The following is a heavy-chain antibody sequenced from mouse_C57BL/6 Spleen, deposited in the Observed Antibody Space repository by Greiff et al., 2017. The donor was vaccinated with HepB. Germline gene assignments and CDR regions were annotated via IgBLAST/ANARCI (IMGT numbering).Heavy chain of an antibody. CDR1: GYTFTSYW. CDR2: INPSSGYT. Sequence: QVQLKESGAELAKPGASVKLSCKASGYTFTSYWMHWVKQRPGQGLEWIGYINPSSGYTKYNQKFKDKATLTADKSSSTAYMQLSSLTYEDSAVYYCARDDYGRGPAMDYWGQGTSVTVSS. CDR3: ARDDYGRGPAMDY. V-gene: IGHV1-7*01. J-gene: IGHJ4*01. D-gene: IGHD2-4*01.